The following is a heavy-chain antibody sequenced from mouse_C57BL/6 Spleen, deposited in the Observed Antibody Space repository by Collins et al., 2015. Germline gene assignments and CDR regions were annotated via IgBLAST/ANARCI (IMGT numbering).Heavy chain of an antibody. CDR3: ARSWDWYFDV. J-gene: IGHJ1*03. CDR1: GYAFSSSW. Sequence: QVQLQQSGPELVKPGTSVKISCKASGYAFSSSWMNWVRQRPGKGLEWIGRIYPGDGDTNYNGKFKGKATLTADKSSSTAYMQLSSLTSEDSAVYHCARSWDWYFDVWGTGTTVTVSS. V-gene: IGHV1-82*01. D-gene: IGHD4-1*01. CDR2: IYPGDGDT.